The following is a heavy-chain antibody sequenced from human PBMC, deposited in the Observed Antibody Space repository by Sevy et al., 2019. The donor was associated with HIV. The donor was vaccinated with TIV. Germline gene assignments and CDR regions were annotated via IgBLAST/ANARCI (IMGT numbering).Heavy chain of an antibody. CDR3: ARDHQRITIFGVVIKSTGAFDI. Sequence: GGSLRLSCAASGFTFSSYAMHWVRQAPGKGLEWVAVISYDGSNKYYANSMKGRFTISRDNSKNTLYLQMNSLRAEDTAVSYGARDHQRITIFGVVIKSTGAFDIWGQGTMVTVSS. CDR1: GFTFSSYA. V-gene: IGHV3-30*04. D-gene: IGHD3-3*01. J-gene: IGHJ3*02. CDR2: ISYDGSNK.